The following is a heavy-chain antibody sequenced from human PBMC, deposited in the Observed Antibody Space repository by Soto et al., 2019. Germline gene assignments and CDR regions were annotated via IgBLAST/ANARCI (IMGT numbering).Heavy chain of an antibody. V-gene: IGHV4-4*02. Sequence: QVQLQESGPGLVKPSGTLSLTCAVSGGPISSSHWWPWVRQSPGKGLEYIGEISHSGTSNSNPVLKSRVTLSVAKSKNHFSLTLTSVTAADTAVYYCARVVLTITRGAFDAWGQGTLVIVSS. CDR2: ISHSGTS. J-gene: IGHJ3*01. CDR3: ARVVLTITRGAFDA. D-gene: IGHD3-9*01. CDR1: GGPISSSHW.